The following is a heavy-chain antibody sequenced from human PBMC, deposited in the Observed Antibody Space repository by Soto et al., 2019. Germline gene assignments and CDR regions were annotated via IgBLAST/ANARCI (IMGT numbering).Heavy chain of an antibody. CDR2: INHLGSI. Sequence: PSETLSLTCVVSGGSLSDYFLSWIRQTPGMALEWIGEINHLGSINYNPSLKSRVTMSVDTSKNQFSLTLNSVTAADTATYYCARGGISHWAYFYYMDVWDRGTTVTVSS. CDR1: GGSLSDYF. CDR3: ARGGISHWAYFYYMDV. D-gene: IGHD2-21*01. J-gene: IGHJ6*03. V-gene: IGHV4-34*01.